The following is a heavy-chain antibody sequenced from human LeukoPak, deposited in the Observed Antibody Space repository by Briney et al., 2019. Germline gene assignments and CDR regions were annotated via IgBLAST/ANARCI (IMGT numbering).Heavy chain of an antibody. D-gene: IGHD2-2*01. V-gene: IGHV3-23*01. CDR3: ARDSAVPAAQLDH. CDR1: GFTFSSYA. Sequence: GGSLRLSCTASGFTFSSYAMNWVRQAPGKGLEWVSGIGAGGTFTYYADSVKGRFTISRDNAKDSLYLQMNSLRVEDTAVYYCARDSAVPAAQLDHWGQGTLVTVSS. J-gene: IGHJ4*02. CDR2: IGAGGTFT.